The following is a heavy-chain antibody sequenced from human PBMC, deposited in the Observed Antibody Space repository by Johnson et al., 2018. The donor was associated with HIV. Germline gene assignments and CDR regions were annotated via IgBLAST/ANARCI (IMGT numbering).Heavy chain of an antibody. CDR2: IYSGGSP. J-gene: IGHJ3*02. V-gene: IGHV3-66*01. Sequence: VQLVESGGGLVQPGGSLRLSCAASGFTVSSYYMSWVRQAPGKGLEWVSVIYSGGSPYYADSVKGRFTISRNNSKNTPYLQMNSRGAEDTAVYYSSRLGLTDAFDIWGQGTLVTVSS. D-gene: IGHD2-8*01. CDR3: SRLGLTDAFDI. CDR1: GFTVSSYY.